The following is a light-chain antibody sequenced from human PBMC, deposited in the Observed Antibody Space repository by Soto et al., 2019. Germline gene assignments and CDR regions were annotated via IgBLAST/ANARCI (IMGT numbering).Light chain of an antibody. J-gene: IGLJ1*01. CDR2: DVS. V-gene: IGLV2-18*02. CDR1: GSDVGTFNR. Sequence: QSALTQPPSVSGSPGQSVAISCTGTGSDVGTFNRVSWYQQSPGTAPKLMIYDVSDRPSGVPDRFSGSKSGNTAPLTISGLQAEDEADYYCSSYTSSSTYVFGTGTKVTVL. CDR3: SSYTSSSTYV.